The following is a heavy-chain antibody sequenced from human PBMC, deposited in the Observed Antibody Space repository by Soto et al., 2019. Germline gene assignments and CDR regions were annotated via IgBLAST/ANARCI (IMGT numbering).Heavy chain of an antibody. CDR3: ARDEIVVPAAIVYYGMGV. V-gene: IGHV3-30-3*01. Sequence: HPGGSLRLSCAASGFTFSSYAMHWVRQAPGKGLEWVAVISYDGSNKYYADSVKGRFTISRDNSKNTLYLQMNSLRAEDTAVYYCARDEIVVPAAIVYYGMGVWGQGTTVTVSS. CDR2: ISYDGSNK. D-gene: IGHD2-2*02. CDR1: GFTFSSYA. J-gene: IGHJ6*02.